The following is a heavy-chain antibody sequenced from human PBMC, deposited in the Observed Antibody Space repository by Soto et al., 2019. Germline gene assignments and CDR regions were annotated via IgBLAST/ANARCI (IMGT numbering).Heavy chain of an antibody. CDR2: ISAYNGNT. Sequence: QVQLVQSGAEVKKPGASVKVSCKASGYTFTSYGISWVRQAPGQGLGWMGWISAYNGNTNYAQKVQGRVTMTTDTSPTKAHTQLRSLRSADTAVYYCARDRHGDYSSDYWGQGTLVTVAS. V-gene: IGHV1-18*01. CDR3: ARDRHGDYSSDY. D-gene: IGHD2-21*02. CDR1: GYTFTSYG. J-gene: IGHJ4*02.